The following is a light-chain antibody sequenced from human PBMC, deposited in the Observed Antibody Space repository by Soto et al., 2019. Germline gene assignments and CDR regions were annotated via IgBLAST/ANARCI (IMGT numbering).Light chain of an antibody. CDR2: GAS. V-gene: IGKV3-20*01. Sequence: EIVFTQSPGTLSLSPGERATLSCRASQSVSSRYLAWYQHKPGQAPRLVIYGASTRANGIPGRFTGGGSGTDLTLTITRLEPQDFAVYYCQQYGNSRTDTFGQGTRLEIK. J-gene: IGKJ5*01. CDR3: QQYGNSRTDT. CDR1: QSVSSRY.